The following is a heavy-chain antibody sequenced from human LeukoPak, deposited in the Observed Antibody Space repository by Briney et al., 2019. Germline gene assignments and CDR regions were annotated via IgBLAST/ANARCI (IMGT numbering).Heavy chain of an antibody. CDR2: IYYSGST. CDR1: GGSISSYY. Sequence: PSETLSLTCTVSGGSISSYYWSWIRQPPGKGLEWIGYIYYSGSTNYNPSLKSRVTISVDTSKNQFSLKLSSVTAADTAVYYCATVVRGDSSGYYPPPGWFDPWGQGTLVTVSS. D-gene: IGHD3-22*01. J-gene: IGHJ5*02. CDR3: ATVVRGDSSGYYPPPGWFDP. V-gene: IGHV4-59*01.